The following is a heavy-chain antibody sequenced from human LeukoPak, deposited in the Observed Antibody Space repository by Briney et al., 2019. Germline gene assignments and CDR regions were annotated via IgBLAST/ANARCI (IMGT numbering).Heavy chain of an antibody. CDR3: ARGTGLIDY. Sequence: GGSLRLSCAASGFIFSGYWMHWVRQAPGKGLVWLSRIKNDGSITSYADSVKGRFTISRDNAKNTLYLQMNSLRAEDTAVYYCARGTGLIDYWGQGTLVTVSS. J-gene: IGHJ4*02. CDR1: GFIFSGYW. V-gene: IGHV3-74*01. D-gene: IGHD2-8*02. CDR2: IKNDGSIT.